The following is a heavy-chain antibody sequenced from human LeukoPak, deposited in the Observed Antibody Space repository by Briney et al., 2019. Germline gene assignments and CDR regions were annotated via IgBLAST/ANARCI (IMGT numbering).Heavy chain of an antibody. Sequence: ASVKVSCKASGHSFIGHYLHWARQAPGQGLEWMGWINPYNGVTNYAQKFQGRVTMTRDTSISTANLELTRLRSDDTAVYFCALSSRDGYNLDYWGQGTLVTVSS. CDR1: GHSFIGHY. V-gene: IGHV1-2*02. CDR2: INPYNGVT. J-gene: IGHJ4*02. CDR3: ALSSRDGYNLDY. D-gene: IGHD5-24*01.